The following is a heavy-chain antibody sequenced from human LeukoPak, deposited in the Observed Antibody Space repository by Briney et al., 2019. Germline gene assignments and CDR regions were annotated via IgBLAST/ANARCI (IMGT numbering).Heavy chain of an antibody. CDR3: AKSRGYYYDSSGYPNYFHY. D-gene: IGHD3-22*01. J-gene: IGHJ4*02. CDR2: ISGSGGNT. V-gene: IGHV3-23*01. Sequence: GGSLRLSCAASGFTFSSYAMTWVRQAPGKGLEWVSTISGSGGNTYYADSVKGRFTISRDNSKNTLYLQMNSLRAGDTAVYYCAKSRGYYYDSSGYPNYFHYWGQGTLVTVSS. CDR1: GFTFSSYA.